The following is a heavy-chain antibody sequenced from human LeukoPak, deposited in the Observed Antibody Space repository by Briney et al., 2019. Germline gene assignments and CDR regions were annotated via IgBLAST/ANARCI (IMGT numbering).Heavy chain of an antibody. Sequence: SQTLSLTCAVSGGSISSGGYSWSWIRQPPGKGLEWIGYIYHSGSTYYNPSLKSRATISVDRSKNQFSQKLSSVTAADTAVYYCARAPDYYYYGMDVWGQGTTVTVSS. J-gene: IGHJ6*02. CDR1: GGSISSGGYS. V-gene: IGHV4-30-2*01. CDR2: IYHSGST. CDR3: ARAPDYYYYGMDV.